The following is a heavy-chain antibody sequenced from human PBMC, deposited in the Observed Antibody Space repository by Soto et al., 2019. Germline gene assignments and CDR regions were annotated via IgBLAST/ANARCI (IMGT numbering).Heavy chain of an antibody. J-gene: IGHJ4*02. CDR3: ARDEIGSSWYVY. D-gene: IGHD6-13*01. V-gene: IGHV3-21*01. Sequence: GWSLRLSCAASGFTFSSYSMNWVRQAPGKGLEWVSSISSSSSYIYYADSVKGRFTISRDNAKNSLYLQMNSLRAEDTAVYYCARDEIGSSWYVYWGQGTLVTVSS. CDR1: GFTFSSYS. CDR2: ISSSSSYI.